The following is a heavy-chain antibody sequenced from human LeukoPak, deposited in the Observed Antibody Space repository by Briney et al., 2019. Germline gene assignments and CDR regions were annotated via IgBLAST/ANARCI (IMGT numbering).Heavy chain of an antibody. V-gene: IGHV3-74*01. CDR2: INSDGSRT. Sequence: GGSLRLSCAASGFNFSSYWMHWVRQAPGKGLVWVSRINSDGSRTSYADSVKGRFTISRDSAKNTLDLQMNSLRAEDTAVYYCVRDGYSYGFMLAFDIWGLGTMVTVSS. CDR3: VRDGYSYGFMLAFDI. J-gene: IGHJ3*02. D-gene: IGHD5-18*01. CDR1: GFNFSSYW.